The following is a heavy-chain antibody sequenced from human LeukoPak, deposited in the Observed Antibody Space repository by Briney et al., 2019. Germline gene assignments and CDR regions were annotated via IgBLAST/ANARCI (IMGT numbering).Heavy chain of an antibody. CDR3: ARVWAWGSGNYFDN. J-gene: IGHJ4*02. CDR2: INSDGSIT. D-gene: IGHD7-27*01. V-gene: IGHV3-74*01. CDR1: GFTFSSYW. Sequence: GGSLRLSCAASGFTFSSYWMHWVRQAPGKGLMWVSRINSDGSITNYADSVKGRFTISRDNAKNTLYLQMNSLRVEDTALYYCARVWAWGSGNYFDNWGKGTLVTVSS.